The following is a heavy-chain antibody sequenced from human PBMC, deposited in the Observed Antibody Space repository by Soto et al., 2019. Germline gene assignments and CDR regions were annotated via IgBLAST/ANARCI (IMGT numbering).Heavy chain of an antibody. D-gene: IGHD2-21*02. CDR2: ISYSGST. CDR1: GGSISSYY. Sequence: PSETLSLTCTVSGGSISSYYWNWIRQPPGKGLEWIGFISYSGSTNYNPSLRSRATISEDTSKNQISLKLTSVTAADTAVYYCASGVVTGIDWFDPWGQGTLVTVSS. CDR3: ASGVVTGIDWFDP. J-gene: IGHJ5*02. V-gene: IGHV4-59*01.